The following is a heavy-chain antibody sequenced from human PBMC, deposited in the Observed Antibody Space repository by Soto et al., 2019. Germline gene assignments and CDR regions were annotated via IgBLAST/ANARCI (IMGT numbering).Heavy chain of an antibody. CDR1: GFTFRSYE. CDR2: ITSSGSPI. Sequence: GSLRLSCAASGFTFRSYEMNWVRQAPGKGLEWVSYITSSGSPIYYADSVKGRFTISRDNAKNSLYLQMNSLRGEDTAVYYCARSGYYDSSGYPYYCYGMDVWGQGTTVTVSS. CDR3: ARSGYYDSSGYPYYCYGMDV. J-gene: IGHJ6*02. V-gene: IGHV3-48*03. D-gene: IGHD3-22*01.